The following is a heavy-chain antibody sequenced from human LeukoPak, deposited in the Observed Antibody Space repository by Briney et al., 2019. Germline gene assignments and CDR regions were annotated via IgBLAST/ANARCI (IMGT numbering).Heavy chain of an antibody. Sequence: GGSLRLSCAGSGFTFSNFWMGWVRQAPGKGLEWVASIKYDGSEKHHVDSVKGRFTVSRDNAKNSLYLQMNSLRAEDTAVYFCARITTNGYFEYWGQGIVVTVSS. CDR3: ARITTNGYFEY. D-gene: IGHD1-1*01. CDR2: IKYDGSEK. CDR1: GFTFSNFW. J-gene: IGHJ4*02. V-gene: IGHV3-7*01.